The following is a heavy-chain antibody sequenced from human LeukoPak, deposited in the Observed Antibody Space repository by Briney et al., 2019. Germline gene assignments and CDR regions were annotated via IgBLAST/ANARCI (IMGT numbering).Heavy chain of an antibody. J-gene: IGHJ4*02. Sequence: GGSLRLSCAASGFTFSSYAMSWVRQAPGKGLEWVSAISGSGGSTYYADSVKGRFTISRDNSKNTLYLQMNSLRAEDTAVYYCAKVVGDFWIGYSHHDYWGQGTLVTVSS. D-gene: IGHD3/OR15-3a*01. CDR3: AKVVGDFWIGYSHHDY. CDR1: GFTFSSYA. CDR2: ISGSGGST. V-gene: IGHV3-23*01.